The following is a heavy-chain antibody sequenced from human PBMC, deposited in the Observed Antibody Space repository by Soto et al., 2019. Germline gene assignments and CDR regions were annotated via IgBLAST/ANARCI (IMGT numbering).Heavy chain of an antibody. CDR1: GYTXTSYG. D-gene: IGHD3-16*02. V-gene: IGHV1-18*01. CDR3: AGNLYDYVWGSYRSDAFDI. CDR2: ISAYNGNT. J-gene: IGHJ3*02. Sequence: SXKVSFKASGYTXTSYGIGWVRQAPGQGLEWIGWISAYNGNTNYAQKLQGRVTMTTDTSTSTAYMELRSLRSYDAAVYYCAGNLYDYVWGSYRSDAFDIWGQGTMGTVS.